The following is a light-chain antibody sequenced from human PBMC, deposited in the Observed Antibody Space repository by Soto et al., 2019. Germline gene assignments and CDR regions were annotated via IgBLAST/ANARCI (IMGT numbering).Light chain of an antibody. CDR1: QSVSSSTY. CDR2: DAS. Sequence: EIVLTQSPGTLSLSPGERATLSCRASQSVSSSTYLAWYQQKPGRAPRLLIYDASSRATGIPDRFSGSGSGTDFTLTISRLEPEDFAVYYCQQYGSSPITFGQGTRLAIK. V-gene: IGKV3-20*01. J-gene: IGKJ5*01. CDR3: QQYGSSPIT.